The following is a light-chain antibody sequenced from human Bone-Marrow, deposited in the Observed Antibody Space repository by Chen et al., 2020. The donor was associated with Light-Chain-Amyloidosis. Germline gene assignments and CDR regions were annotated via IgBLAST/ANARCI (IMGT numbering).Light chain of an antibody. CDR2: DDS. CDR3: QVWDRSSDRPV. V-gene: IGLV3-21*02. Sequence: SYVLTQPSSVSVAPGQTATIACGGNNIGSTSVHWYQQTPGQAPLLVVYDDSDRPSGIHERLSGSNSGNTATLTISRVEDGDGADYDCQVWDRSSDRPVFGGGTKLTVL. CDR1: NIGSTS. J-gene: IGLJ3*02.